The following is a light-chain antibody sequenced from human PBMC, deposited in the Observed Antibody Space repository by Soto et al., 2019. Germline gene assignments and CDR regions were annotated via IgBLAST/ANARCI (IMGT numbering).Light chain of an antibody. J-gene: IGLJ2*01. V-gene: IGLV1-51*01. Sequence: QSVLTQPPSVSAAPGQKVTISFSGSSSNIGNNYVSWYQQLPGTAPKLLIYDNNKRPSGIPDRFSGSKSGTSATLGITGLQTGDEADYYCGTWDSSLSALFGGGTKLTVL. CDR1: SSNIGNNY. CDR3: GTWDSSLSAL. CDR2: DNN.